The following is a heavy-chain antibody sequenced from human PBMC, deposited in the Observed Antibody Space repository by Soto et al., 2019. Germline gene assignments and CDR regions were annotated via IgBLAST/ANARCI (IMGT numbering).Heavy chain of an antibody. D-gene: IGHD3-3*01. CDR1: GGSISSYY. Sequence: SETLSLTCTVSGGSISSYYWSWIRQPPGKGLEKIGYIYYSVSTNYNPSLKSRVTISVDMSKNQFSLKLSSVTVADTSVYYCARDYYDFWSGTPGAFDIWGQGTMVT. J-gene: IGHJ3*02. CDR3: ARDYYDFWSGTPGAFDI. V-gene: IGHV4-59*01. CDR2: IYYSVST.